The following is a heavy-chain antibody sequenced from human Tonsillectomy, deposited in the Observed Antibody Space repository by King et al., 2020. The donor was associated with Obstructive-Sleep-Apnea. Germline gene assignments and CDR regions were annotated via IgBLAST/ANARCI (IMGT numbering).Heavy chain of an antibody. V-gene: IGHV4-39*01. CDR2: IDYIGRA. Sequence: LQLQESGPGLVKPSETLSLTCSVSGGSISSTSYYWDWIRQPPGKGLEWIGIIDYIGRAYSNPSLQSRVTTSVDMSKIQFSLRVSSVTAADTAVYYCARRRRYPSYFDYWGQGTLVTVSS. J-gene: IGHJ4*02. CDR1: GGSISSTSYY. CDR3: ARRRRYPSYFDY. D-gene: IGHD1-1*01.